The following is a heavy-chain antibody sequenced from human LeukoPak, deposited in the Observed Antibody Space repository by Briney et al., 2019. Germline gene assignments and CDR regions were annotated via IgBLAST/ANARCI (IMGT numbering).Heavy chain of an antibody. J-gene: IGHJ6*02. V-gene: IGHV4-61*01. CDR2: IYYSGST. CDR3: AGGGSGIYYGMDV. CDR1: GGSISSGSYY. D-gene: IGHD3-10*01. Sequence: PSETLSLTCTVSGGSISSGSYYWSWIRQPPGKGLEWIGYIYYSGSTNYNPSLKSRVTISVDKSKNQVSLKWSSVTAADTAVYYCAGGGSGIYYGMDVWGQGTTVTVSS.